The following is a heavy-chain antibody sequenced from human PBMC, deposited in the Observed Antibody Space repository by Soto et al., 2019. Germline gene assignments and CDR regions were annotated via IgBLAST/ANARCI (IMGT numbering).Heavy chain of an antibody. CDR1: GFTFSSYP. Sequence: EVLLLESGGGLVQPGGSLRLSCAASGFTFSSYPMSWVRQAPGKGLEWVSTISGSGGSTYYADSVKGRFTISRDNSKNTVYLQLNSLRAEDTAVYYCARGERGEYYGYGLDVWGQGTTVTVSS. V-gene: IGHV3-23*01. CDR3: ARGERGEYYGYGLDV. J-gene: IGHJ6*02. CDR2: ISGSGGST. D-gene: IGHD7-27*01.